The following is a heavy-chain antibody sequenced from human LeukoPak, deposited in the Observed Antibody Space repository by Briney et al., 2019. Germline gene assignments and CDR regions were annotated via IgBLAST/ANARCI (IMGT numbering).Heavy chain of an antibody. D-gene: IGHD1-26*01. CDR2: ISYDGSNK. J-gene: IGHJ4*02. Sequence: PGGSLRLSCAASGFTFSSYGMHWVRQAPGKGLEWVAVISYDGSNKYYADSVKGRFTISRDNSKNTLYLQMNSLRAEDTAVYYCAKSGQWELRFDYWGQGTLVTVSS. V-gene: IGHV3-30*18. CDR3: AKSGQWELRFDY. CDR1: GFTFSSYG.